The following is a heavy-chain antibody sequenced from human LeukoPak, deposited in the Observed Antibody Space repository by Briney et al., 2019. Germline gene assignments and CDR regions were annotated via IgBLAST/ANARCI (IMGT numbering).Heavy chain of an antibody. CDR3: AKDSTGYHPGY. V-gene: IGHV3-30*02. D-gene: IGHD3-9*01. CDR1: GFSFSSYG. CDR2: IPYDGIDE. Sequence: GGSLRLSCAASGFSFSSYGMHWVRQRPGRGPEWVALIPYDGIDENYADFAKGRFTISRDNLKNTVYLLINSVRTEDTAVYYRAKDSTGYHPGYWGQGTLVTVSS. J-gene: IGHJ4*02.